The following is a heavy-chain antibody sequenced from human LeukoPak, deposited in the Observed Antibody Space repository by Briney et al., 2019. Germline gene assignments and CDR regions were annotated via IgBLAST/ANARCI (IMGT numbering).Heavy chain of an antibody. CDR1: GGSISRYF. D-gene: IGHD2-2*01. Sequence: PSQTPSLTCTVSGGSISRYFFSCIPRSPGHGLECMGDIYYSVSTNSTPSLKSRVTISVDTSKNQFSLKLSSVTAADTAVYYCARTCSSTSCYGFFDYWGQGTLVTVSS. CDR3: ARTCSSTSCYGFFDY. V-gene: IGHV4-59*01. CDR2: IYYSVST. J-gene: IGHJ4*02.